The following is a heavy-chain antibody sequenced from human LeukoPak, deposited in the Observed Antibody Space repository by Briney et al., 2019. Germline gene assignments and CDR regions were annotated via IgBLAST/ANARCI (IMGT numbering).Heavy chain of an antibody. D-gene: IGHD4-17*01. CDR1: GGSLSSYY. V-gene: IGHV4-59*12. J-gene: IGHJ4*02. CDR3: AGDYGDYYFDY. CDR2: IYYSGST. Sequence: SETLSLTCTVSGGSLSSYYWSWIRQPPGKGLEWIGYIYYSGSTNYNPSLKSRVTISVDTSKNQFSLKLSSVTAADTAVYFCAGDYGDYYFDYWGQGTLVTVSS.